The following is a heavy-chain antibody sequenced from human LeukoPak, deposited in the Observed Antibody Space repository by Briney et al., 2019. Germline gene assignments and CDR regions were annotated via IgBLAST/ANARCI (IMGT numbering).Heavy chain of an antibody. CDR2: IYYSGST. D-gene: IGHD4/OR15-4a*01. V-gene: IGHV4-30-4*01. Sequence: PSETLSLTCTVSGGSLSSGDYYWRWIRQPPGKGLEWTGYIYYSGSTYYNPSLKSRVTISVDTSKNQFSLKLSSVTAADTAVYYCARVSASDPSKNYFDYWGQGTLVTVSS. CDR3: ARVSASDPSKNYFDY. J-gene: IGHJ4*02. CDR1: GGSLSSGDYY.